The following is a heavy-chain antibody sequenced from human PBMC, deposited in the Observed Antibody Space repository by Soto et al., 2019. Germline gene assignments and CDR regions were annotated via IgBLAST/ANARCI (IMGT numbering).Heavy chain of an antibody. J-gene: IGHJ4*02. CDR2: IYYSGST. V-gene: IGHV4-30-4*02. CDR1: GGSISSGGYY. D-gene: IGHD5-12*01. CDR3: ARDRRDGYNTFDY. Sequence: PSETLSLTCTVSGGSISSGGYYWSWIRQHPGKGLEWIGYIYYSGSTYYNPSLKSRVTISVDTSTSTVYMELSSLRSEDTAVYYCARDRRDGYNTFDYWGQGTLVTVSS.